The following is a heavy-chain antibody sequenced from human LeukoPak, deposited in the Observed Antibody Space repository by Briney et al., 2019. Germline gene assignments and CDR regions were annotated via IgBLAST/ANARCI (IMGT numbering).Heavy chain of an antibody. Sequence: GGSLRPSCAASGFTFSTYYMAWVRQAPGKGLEWVANIKQDGSEKYYGGSVKGRFTISRDNAKNASYLLLNSLRVEDTAVYFCAGGFGFLIESWGQGTLVTVSS. D-gene: IGHD2-21*01. J-gene: IGHJ4*02. CDR2: IKQDGSEK. V-gene: IGHV3-7*04. CDR3: AGGFGFLIES. CDR1: GFTFSTYY.